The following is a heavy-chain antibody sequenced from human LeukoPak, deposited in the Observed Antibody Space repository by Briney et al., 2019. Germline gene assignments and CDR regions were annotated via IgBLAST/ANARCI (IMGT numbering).Heavy chain of an antibody. CDR2: IYYSGST. J-gene: IGHJ3*02. Sequence: PSETLSLTCTVSGGSISSYYWSWIRQPPGKGLEWIGYIYYSGSTNYNPSLKSRVTISVDTSKNQFSLKLSSVTAADTAVYYCARDSSSDFWSGYSYDAFDIWGQGTMVTVSS. CDR3: ARDSSSDFWSGYSYDAFDI. D-gene: IGHD3-3*01. V-gene: IGHV4-59*01. CDR1: GGSISSYY.